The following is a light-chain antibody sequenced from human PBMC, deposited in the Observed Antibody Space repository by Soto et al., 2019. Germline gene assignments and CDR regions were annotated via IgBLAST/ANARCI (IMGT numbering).Light chain of an antibody. CDR2: AAS. CDR1: QPVTNY. V-gene: IGKV1-39*01. CDR3: QQSYMDPIT. Sequence: DIRMTQSPSSVSASVGDRVTITCRASQPVTNYLSWYQQKPGKAPKLFIYAASRLQSGVPSRFSGSGGGTDFTLSISSVQPEDFATYFCQQSYMDPITFGQGTRLEIK. J-gene: IGKJ5*01.